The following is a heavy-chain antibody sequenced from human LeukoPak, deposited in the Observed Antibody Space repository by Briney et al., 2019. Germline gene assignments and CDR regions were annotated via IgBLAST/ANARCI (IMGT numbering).Heavy chain of an antibody. Sequence: PGGALRLSCAASGFTFSSDSMNWVRPAPGKGLEWVSYISSSSSTIYHADSVKGRFTISRDNAKNSLYLQMNSLRAEDTAVYYCARSIAASPLYYYYYMDVWGKGTTVTVSS. V-gene: IGHV3-48*01. J-gene: IGHJ6*03. D-gene: IGHD6-6*01. CDR2: ISSSSSTI. CDR3: ARSIAASPLYYYYYMDV. CDR1: GFTFSSDS.